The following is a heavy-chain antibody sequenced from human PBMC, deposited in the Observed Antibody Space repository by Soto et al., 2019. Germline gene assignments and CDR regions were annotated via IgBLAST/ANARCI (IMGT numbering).Heavy chain of an antibody. J-gene: IGHJ4*02. CDR1: TFTFTSSA. CDR2: IVVGSGNT. V-gene: IGHV1-58*01. Sequence: SLHVYCKASTFTFTSSAVQWVRQARGQRLEWIGWIVVGSGNTNYAQKFQERVTITRDMSTSTAYMELSSLRSEDTAVYYCAAEVLSGDYWGQGTLVTVSS. CDR3: AAEVLSGDY. D-gene: IGHD3-10*01.